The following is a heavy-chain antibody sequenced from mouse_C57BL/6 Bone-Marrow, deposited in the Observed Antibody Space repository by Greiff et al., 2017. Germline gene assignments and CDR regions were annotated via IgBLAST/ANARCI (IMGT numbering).Heavy chain of an antibody. CDR2: IYPGNSDT. CDR1: GYTFTSYW. CDR3: TREETYYGSSYESAMDY. J-gene: IGHJ4*01. V-gene: IGHV1-5*01. D-gene: IGHD1-1*01. Sequence: EVQLQQSGTVLARPGASVKMSCKTSGYTFTSYWMHWVKQRPGQGLEWIGAIYPGNSDTSYNQKFKGKAKLTAVTSASTAYRELSSLTNEDSAVYYCTREETYYGSSYESAMDYWGQGTSVTVSS.